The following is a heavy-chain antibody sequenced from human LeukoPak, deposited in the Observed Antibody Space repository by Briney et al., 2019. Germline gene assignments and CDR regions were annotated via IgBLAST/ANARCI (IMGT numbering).Heavy chain of an antibody. CDR1: GITLSNHG. CDR3: AKRGVVIRVILVGFHKEAYYFDS. D-gene: IGHD3-22*01. J-gene: IGHJ4*02. CDR2: ISESGGKT. V-gene: IGHV3-23*01. Sequence: GSLKLSCAVPGITLSNHGMSWVRQAPGKGLEWVAGISESGGKTNYADSVKGRFTISRDNPKNTLYLQMNSLRAEDTAVYFCAKRGVVIRVILVGFHKEAYYFDSWGQGALVTVSS.